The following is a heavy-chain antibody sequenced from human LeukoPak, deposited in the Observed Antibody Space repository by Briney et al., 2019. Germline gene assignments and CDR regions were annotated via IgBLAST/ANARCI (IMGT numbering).Heavy chain of an antibody. CDR1: GFTFSSYS. CDR3: AKDRYSSGSGY. CDR2: ISSSSNII. V-gene: IGHV3-21*01. J-gene: IGHJ4*02. D-gene: IGHD6-19*01. Sequence: GGSLRLSCAASGFTFSSYSMNWVRQAPGKGLEWVSSISSSSNIIYYADSVKGRFTISRDNSKNTLYLQMNSLRAEDTAVYYCAKDRYSSGSGYWGQGTLVTVSS.